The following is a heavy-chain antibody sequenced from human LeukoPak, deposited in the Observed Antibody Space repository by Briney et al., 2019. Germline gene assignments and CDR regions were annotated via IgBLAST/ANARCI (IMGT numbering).Heavy chain of an antibody. CDR2: ISGSGNST. D-gene: IGHD2-2*02. CDR3: AKVQTPYCSSTSCYNFDY. V-gene: IGHV3-23*01. Sequence: GGSLRLSCAASGFTFSSYAMTWVRQAPGKGLEWVSAISGSGNSTYYADSVKGRFTISRDNSKNTLYLQINNLRAEDTAVYYCAKVQTPYCSSTSCYNFDYWGQGTLVTVSS. J-gene: IGHJ4*02. CDR1: GFTFSSYA.